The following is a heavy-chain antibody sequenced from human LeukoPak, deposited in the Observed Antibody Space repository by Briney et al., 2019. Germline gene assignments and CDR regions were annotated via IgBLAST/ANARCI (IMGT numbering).Heavy chain of an antibody. Sequence: SQTLSLTCTVSGGSISSGDYYSSWIRQPPGKGLEWIGYIYYSGSTYYNPPLKSRVTISVDTSKNQFSLKLSSVTAADTAVYYCARERWHVVVPARPQGEWYFDLWGRGTLVTVSS. D-gene: IGHD2-2*01. V-gene: IGHV4-30-4*08. CDR2: IYYSGST. J-gene: IGHJ2*01. CDR1: GGSISSGDYY. CDR3: ARERWHVVVPARPQGEWYFDL.